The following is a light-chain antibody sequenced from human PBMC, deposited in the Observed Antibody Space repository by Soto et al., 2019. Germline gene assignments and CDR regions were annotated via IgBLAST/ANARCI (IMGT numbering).Light chain of an antibody. CDR1: SSDVGGYNY. Sequence: QSALTQPASVSGSPGQSITISCTGTSSDVGGYNYVSWYQQHPGKAPKLMIYEVFNRPSGVSDRFSASKSGNTASLTISGLRAEDEADYYCSSYTSSSTLDVVFGGGTQLTVL. CDR2: EVF. J-gene: IGLJ2*01. V-gene: IGLV2-14*01. CDR3: SSYTSSSTLDVV.